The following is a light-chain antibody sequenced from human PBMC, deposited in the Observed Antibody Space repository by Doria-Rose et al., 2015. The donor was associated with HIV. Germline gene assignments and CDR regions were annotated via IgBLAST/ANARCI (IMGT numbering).Light chain of an antibody. Sequence: TQFPATLSLSPGERATLSCRASQSVSSYLAWYQQKPGQAPRLLIYDTSNRVTGIPARFSGSGSGTDFTLTISSLEPEDFAVYYCQQRSNWPGFTFGPGTKEDIK. V-gene: IGKV3-11*01. J-gene: IGKJ3*01. CDR3: QQRSNWPGFT. CDR1: QSVSSY. CDR2: DTS.